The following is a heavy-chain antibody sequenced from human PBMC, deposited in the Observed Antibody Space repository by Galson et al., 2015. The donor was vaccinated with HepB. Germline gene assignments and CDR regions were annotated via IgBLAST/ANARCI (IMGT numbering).Heavy chain of an antibody. D-gene: IGHD2/OR15-2a*01. V-gene: IGHV1-18*01. CDR3: ARPRYSTSPPDF. Sequence: SVKVSCKASGYTFSLYGVTWVRQAPGQGLEWLGCISVYNGDTHYAQNIQGRVTMTTDTSMSTAYMELRSLRSDDTSVYYCARPRYSTSPPDFWGQGTLVTVPS. J-gene: IGHJ4*02. CDR2: ISVYNGDT. CDR1: GYTFSLYG.